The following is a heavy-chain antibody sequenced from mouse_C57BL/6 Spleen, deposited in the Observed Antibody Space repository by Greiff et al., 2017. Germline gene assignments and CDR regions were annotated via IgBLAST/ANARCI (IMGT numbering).Heavy chain of an antibody. Sequence: VQLQQPGAELVKPGASVKLSCKASGYTFTSYWMHWVKQRPGQGLEWIGMIHPNSGSTNYNEKFKSKATLTVDKSSSTAYMQLSSPTSADSAVYYCARPHSSGYPAWFAYWGQGTLVTVSA. CDR3: ARPHSSGYPAWFAY. J-gene: IGHJ3*01. CDR1: GYTFTSYW. V-gene: IGHV1-64*01. CDR2: IHPNSGST. D-gene: IGHD3-2*02.